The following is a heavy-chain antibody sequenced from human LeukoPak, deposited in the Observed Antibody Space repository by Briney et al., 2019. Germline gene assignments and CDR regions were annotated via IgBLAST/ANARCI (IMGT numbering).Heavy chain of an antibody. D-gene: IGHD3-22*01. V-gene: IGHV4-59*01. Sequence: SETLSLTCTVSGGSISSYYWSWIRQPPGKGLDWIGYIYYSGSTNYNPSLKSRVTISVDTSKNQFSLKLSSVTAADTAVYYCARERYYDSSGSLNWFDPWGQGTLVTVSS. CDR2: IYYSGST. J-gene: IGHJ5*02. CDR1: GGSISSYY. CDR3: ARERYYDSSGSLNWFDP.